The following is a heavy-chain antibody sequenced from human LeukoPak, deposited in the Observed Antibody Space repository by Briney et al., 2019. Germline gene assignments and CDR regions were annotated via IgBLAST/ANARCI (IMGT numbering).Heavy chain of an antibody. D-gene: IGHD6-19*01. CDR2: VNHLGRT. J-gene: IGHJ4*02. Sequence: SETLSLTCAVSGGSFSVYYWSWIRQPPGKGVEWIGEVNHLGRTKYNPSLKSRVTMSLDTSKKEVSLKLTSVTAADTAVYYCARGSASGIYPIDYWGQGTLVTVSS. CDR1: GGSFSVYY. CDR3: ARGSASGIYPIDY. V-gene: IGHV4-34*01.